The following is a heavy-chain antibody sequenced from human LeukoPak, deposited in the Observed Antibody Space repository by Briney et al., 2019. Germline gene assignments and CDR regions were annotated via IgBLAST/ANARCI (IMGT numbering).Heavy chain of an antibody. Sequence: SETLSLTCSVSGVSISSGSNYWGWIRQPPGKTLEWIGSIYSSGSTYYNPSLKSRVTISVDTSKNQFSLKLSSVTAADTAVYYCARFNSGSYQHYFDYWGQGTLVTVSS. CDR2: IYSSGST. CDR3: ARFNSGSYQHYFDY. J-gene: IGHJ4*02. CDR1: GVSISSGSNY. V-gene: IGHV4-39*07. D-gene: IGHD1-26*01.